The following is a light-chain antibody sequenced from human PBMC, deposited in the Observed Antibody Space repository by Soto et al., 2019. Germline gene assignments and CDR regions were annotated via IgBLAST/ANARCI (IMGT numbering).Light chain of an antibody. J-gene: IGKJ4*02. V-gene: IGKV3-15*01. Sequence: IVMTQSPVTLSGSLGERATLSCRASQSVGTDVAWYHQKVGQAPRLLIYDASTRATGTPDRFSGSGSGTDFTLTIDSLQSEDFAVYYCQQFNDWPRTFGRGTKVEMK. CDR3: QQFNDWPRT. CDR1: QSVGTD. CDR2: DAS.